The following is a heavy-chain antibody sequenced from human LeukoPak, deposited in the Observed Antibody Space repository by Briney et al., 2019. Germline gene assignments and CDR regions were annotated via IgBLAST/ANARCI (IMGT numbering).Heavy chain of an antibody. CDR2: INPNSGGT. D-gene: IGHD2-15*01. Sequence: ASVKVSCKASGYTFTGHYMHWVRQAPGQGLEWMGWINPNSGGTNHAQKFQGRVTMTRDTSISTAYMELSRLTSDDTAVYYCARGGIVVEVTPTGGSHDYWGQGTLVTVSS. V-gene: IGHV1-2*02. CDR3: ARGGIVVEVTPTGGSHDY. CDR1: GYTFTGHY. J-gene: IGHJ4*02.